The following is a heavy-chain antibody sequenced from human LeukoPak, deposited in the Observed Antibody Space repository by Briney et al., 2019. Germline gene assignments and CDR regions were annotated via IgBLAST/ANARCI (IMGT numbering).Heavy chain of an antibody. V-gene: IGHV3-23*01. CDR2: ISGSGGST. J-gene: IGHJ4*02. Sequence: GGSLRLSCAASGFTFSSYAMSWVRQAPGKGLEWVSAISGSGGSTFYADSVKGRFTISRDNSKNTLYLQMNSLRAEDTAVYYCAKDPPVVRGPREYYFDYWGQGTLVTVSS. CDR1: GFTFSSYA. D-gene: IGHD3-10*01. CDR3: AKDPPVVRGPREYYFDY.